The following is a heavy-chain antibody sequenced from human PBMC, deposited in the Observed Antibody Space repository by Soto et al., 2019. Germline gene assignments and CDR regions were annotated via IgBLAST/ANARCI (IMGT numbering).Heavy chain of an antibody. CDR2: IYNSGTT. J-gene: IGHJ5*02. CDR3: ARDPAP. Sequence: QVQLQESGPGLVKPSETLSLTCTVSGGSITRGGYYWSWIRQHPGKGLEWIGYIYNSGTTYYNPSPXSXXTISVDTSKNQCSLKLTSVTAADTAVYYCARDPAPWGQGALGTVSS. V-gene: IGHV4-31*03. CDR1: GGSITRGGYY.